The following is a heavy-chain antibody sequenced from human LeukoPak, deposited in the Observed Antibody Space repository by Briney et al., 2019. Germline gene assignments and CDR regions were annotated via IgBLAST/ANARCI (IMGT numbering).Heavy chain of an antibody. V-gene: IGHV1-2*03. CDR2: INPHSGGT. Sequence: LVASVKVSCKASGYTFTSYGISWVRQAPGQGLEWMGWINPHSGGTSYAQKFQGRVTMTRDTSISTAYMELSRLRSDDTAVYYCARQSTRLFNTGSYYPPPAYDYWGQGTLVIVSS. CDR1: GYTFTSYG. J-gene: IGHJ4*02. CDR3: ARQSTRLFNTGSYYPPPAYDY. D-gene: IGHD1-26*01.